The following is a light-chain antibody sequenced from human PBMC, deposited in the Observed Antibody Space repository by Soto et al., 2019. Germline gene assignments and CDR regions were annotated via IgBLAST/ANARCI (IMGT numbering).Light chain of an antibody. CDR3: QQYNDWFSIT. CDR2: DTS. V-gene: IGKV3-15*01. CDR1: QSVSSK. Sequence: EIVLTKTPATLSVSPGERAALSCRASQSVSSKLARYRQRPGQAPRLVIYDTSTRATGVPARFSGSGSGTEFTLTISSLQSEDFGVYYCQQYNDWFSITFGQGTRLEIK. J-gene: IGKJ5*01.